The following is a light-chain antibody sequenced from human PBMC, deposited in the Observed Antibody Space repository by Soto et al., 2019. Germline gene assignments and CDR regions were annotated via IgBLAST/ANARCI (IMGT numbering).Light chain of an antibody. J-gene: IGLJ3*02. CDR1: SGHSSYI. Sequence: QPVLTQSSSASASLGSSVKLTCTLSSGHSSYIIAWHQQQPGKAPRYLMKLEGSGSYNKWSGVPDRFSGSSSGADRYLTISNLQLEDEADYYCETWDSNSHWVFGGGTKLTVL. CDR3: ETWDSNSHWV. CDR2: LEGSGSY. V-gene: IGLV4-60*01.